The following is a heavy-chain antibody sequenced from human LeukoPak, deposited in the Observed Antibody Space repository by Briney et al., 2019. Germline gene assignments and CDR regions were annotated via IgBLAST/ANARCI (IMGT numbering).Heavy chain of an antibody. Sequence: GGSLRLSCAASGFTFSSYSMNWVRQAPGKGLEWVSSISTSSANIYYADSLKGRFTISRDNAKNSVYLQMNSLRAEDMAVYYCARGRSSVFLDYWGQGTVVTVSS. D-gene: IGHD6-19*01. CDR2: ISTSSANI. CDR3: ARGRSSVFLDY. V-gene: IGHV3-21*01. J-gene: IGHJ4*02. CDR1: GFTFSSYS.